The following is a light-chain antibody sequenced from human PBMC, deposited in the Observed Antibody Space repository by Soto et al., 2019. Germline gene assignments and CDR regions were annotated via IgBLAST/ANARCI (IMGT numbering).Light chain of an antibody. CDR1: ESVSSN. V-gene: IGKV3-15*01. CDR2: GAS. Sequence: VMTQSPDTLSVSPGERGTPSCRASESVSSNVAWYQQRPGQAPRLLISGASTRATDTPVRFRGSGSGTEFTLTISSLQSEDLGVYYCQQYNNWPPSIIFGQGTRLEI. J-gene: IGKJ5*01. CDR3: QQYNNWPPSII.